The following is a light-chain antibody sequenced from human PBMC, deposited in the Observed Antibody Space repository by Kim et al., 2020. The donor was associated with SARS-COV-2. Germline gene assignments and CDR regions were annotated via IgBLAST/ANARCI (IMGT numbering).Light chain of an antibody. J-gene: IGKJ1*01. CDR2: GAS. CDR3: QQYGTSPWT. V-gene: IGKV3-20*01. CDR1: QSVGSSY. Sequence: SPGQRATLSCRASQSVGSSYLAWYQQKPGQAPRLLIYGASSRATGIPDRFSGSASGTDFTLTISRLEPEDFAVYYCQQYGTSPWTFGQGTKVDIK.